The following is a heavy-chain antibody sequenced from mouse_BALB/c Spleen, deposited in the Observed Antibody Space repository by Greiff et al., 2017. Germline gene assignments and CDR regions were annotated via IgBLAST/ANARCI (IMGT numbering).Heavy chain of an antibody. CDR1: GFTFSSFG. J-gene: IGHJ2*01. V-gene: IGHV5-17*02. CDR2: ISSGSSTI. D-gene: IGHD6-1*01. CDR3: ARWGGLYYFDY. Sequence: EVQLVESGGGLVQPGGSRKLSCAASGFTFSSFGMHWVRQAPEKGLEWVAYISSGSSTIYYADTVKGRFTISRDNPKNTLFLQMTSLRSEDTAMYYCARWGGLYYFDYWGQGTTLTVSS.